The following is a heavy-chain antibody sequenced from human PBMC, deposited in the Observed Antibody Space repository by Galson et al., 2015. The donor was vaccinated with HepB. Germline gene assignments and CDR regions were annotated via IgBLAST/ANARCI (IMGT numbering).Heavy chain of an antibody. CDR1: GFYFDDYW. D-gene: IGHD3-9*01. V-gene: IGHV3-7*01. Sequence: SLRLSCAASGFYFDDYWMSWARQAPGKGLEWVASIKGDGSERNYVGSVRGRFTISRDNSKNTLYLQMNNLRPEDTSIYFCAKNLYFGGSALDYWGQGTLVAVSS. J-gene: IGHJ4*02. CDR3: AKNLYFGGSALDY. CDR2: IKGDGSER.